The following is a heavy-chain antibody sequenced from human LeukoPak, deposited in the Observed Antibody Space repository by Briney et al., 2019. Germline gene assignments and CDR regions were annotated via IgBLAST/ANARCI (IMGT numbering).Heavy chain of an antibody. Sequence: GGSLRLSCAASGFTFDDYAMHWVRQAPGKGLEWVSGISWNSGSIGYADSVKGRFTISRDNAKNSLYLQMNSLRAEDTAVYYCAREGVGATSPTTDDAFDIWGQGTMVTVSS. CDR2: ISWNSGSI. J-gene: IGHJ3*02. CDR1: GFTFDDYA. V-gene: IGHV3-9*01. CDR3: AREGVGATSPTTDDAFDI. D-gene: IGHD1-26*01.